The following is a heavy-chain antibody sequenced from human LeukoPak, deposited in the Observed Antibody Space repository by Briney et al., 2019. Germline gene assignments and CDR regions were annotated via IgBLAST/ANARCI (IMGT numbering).Heavy chain of an antibody. CDR1: GGSISSYY. V-gene: IGHV4-59*01. J-gene: IGHJ6*03. CDR3: ARDKAGYDSSGFHFGYYYMDV. Sequence: SETLSLTCTVSGGSISSYYWSWIRQPPGKGLEWIGYIYYSGSTNYNPSLKSRVTISVDTSKNQFSLKLSSVTAADTAVYYCARDKAGYDSSGFHFGYYYMDVWGKGTTVTVSS. CDR2: IYYSGST. D-gene: IGHD3-22*01.